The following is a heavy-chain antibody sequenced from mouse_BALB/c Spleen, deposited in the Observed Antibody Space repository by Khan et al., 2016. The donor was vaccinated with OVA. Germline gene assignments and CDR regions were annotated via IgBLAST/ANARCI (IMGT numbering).Heavy chain of an antibody. Sequence: LVESGPELKKPGETVKISCKASGYTFTDYSMHWVKQAPGKGLKWMGWINTETGEPTYADDFKGRFAFSLETSASTANLQINNLKNEDTATYFCARDRYDYFDYWGQGTTLTVSS. CDR2: INTETGEP. J-gene: IGHJ2*01. CDR1: GYTFTDYS. V-gene: IGHV9-2-1*01. D-gene: IGHD2-14*01. CDR3: ARDRYDYFDY.